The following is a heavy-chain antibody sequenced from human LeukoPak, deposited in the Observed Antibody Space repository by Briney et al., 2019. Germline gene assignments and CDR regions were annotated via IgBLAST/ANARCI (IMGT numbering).Heavy chain of an antibody. V-gene: IGHV1-18*01. D-gene: IGHD5-18*01. J-gene: IGHJ4*02. CDR2: ISAYNGNT. CDR3: ARGWYSYGFGVNYFDY. CDR1: GYTFTSYG. Sequence: ASVKVSCKASGYTFTSYGISWVRQAPGQGLEWMGWISAYNGNTNYAQKLQGRVTMTTDTSTSTAYMELRSLRSDDTAVYYCARGWYSYGFGVNYFDYWGQGTLVTVSS.